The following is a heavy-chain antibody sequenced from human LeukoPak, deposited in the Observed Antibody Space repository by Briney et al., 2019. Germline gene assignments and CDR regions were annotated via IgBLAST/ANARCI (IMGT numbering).Heavy chain of an antibody. CDR3: AKQQVVPAARDY. CDR2: ISGSGGST. D-gene: IGHD2-2*01. V-gene: IGHV3-23*01. CDR1: KFNFNSYG. J-gene: IGHJ4*02. Sequence: GGSLRLSCTTSKFNFNSYGMTWVRQAPGKGLEWVSSISGSGGSTQYAASVQGRSTISRGNSKNTLYLQMNSLRAEDTAVYYCAKQQVVPAARDYWGQGTLVTVSS.